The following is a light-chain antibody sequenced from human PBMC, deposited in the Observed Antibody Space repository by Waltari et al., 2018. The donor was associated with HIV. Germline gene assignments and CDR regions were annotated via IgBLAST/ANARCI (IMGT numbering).Light chain of an antibody. CDR3: QSYDRNSQV. V-gene: IGLV6-57*01. CDR2: EDN. Sequence: NFMLAQPHSVSESPGKTITIPCTRTSGSIPSNHVPWYQRRPGSPPATVIYEDNRRPSGVPDRFSGSIDSSSNSASLTISGLKTEDEADYYCQSYDRNSQVFGGGTKLTVL. J-gene: IGLJ3*02. CDR1: SGSIPSNH.